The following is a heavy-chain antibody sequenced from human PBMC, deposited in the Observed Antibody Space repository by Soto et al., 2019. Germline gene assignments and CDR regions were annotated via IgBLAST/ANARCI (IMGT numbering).Heavy chain of an antibody. CDR1: GFTFSSYS. Sequence: GGSLRLSCAASGFTFSSYSMNWVRQAPGKGLEWVSSISSSSSYIYYADSVKGRLTISRDNAKNSLYLQMNSLRAEDTAVYYCARGFGAAQIDYYYYCGMDVWGQGTTVTVSS. CDR3: ARGFGAAQIDYYYYCGMDV. V-gene: IGHV3-21*01. J-gene: IGHJ6*01. CDR2: ISSSSSYI. D-gene: IGHD3-10*01.